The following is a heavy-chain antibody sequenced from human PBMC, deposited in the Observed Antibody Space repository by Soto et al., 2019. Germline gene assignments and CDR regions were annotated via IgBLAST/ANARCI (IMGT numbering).Heavy chain of an antibody. CDR3: ARLGGYYQAFDQ. D-gene: IGHD2-21*02. Sequence: PEETLSLTCIVSGGSMSSYYWGWFRQPPGKGLEWIGYIYYTGTTTYHPSLKSRVTISIDTSRNQYSLKLNSVTAADTAVYYCARLGGYYQAFDQWGQGSLVTVSS. CDR1: GGSMSSYY. J-gene: IGHJ4*02. V-gene: IGHV4-59*08. CDR2: IYYTGTT.